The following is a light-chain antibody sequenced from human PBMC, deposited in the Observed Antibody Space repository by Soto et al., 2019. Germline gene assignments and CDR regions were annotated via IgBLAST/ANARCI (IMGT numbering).Light chain of an antibody. CDR3: QQLSSYPPVT. V-gene: IGKV1-9*01. Sequence: DIQLTQSPSFLSASVGDRVTITCRASQGIGSSLAWYQQKPGKAPMLLIYAASTLQTGVPSRFSGSGSGTEFTLTVSSLQPEDFATYYCQQLSSYPPVTFGKGTRLEIK. J-gene: IGKJ5*01. CDR2: AAS. CDR1: QGIGSS.